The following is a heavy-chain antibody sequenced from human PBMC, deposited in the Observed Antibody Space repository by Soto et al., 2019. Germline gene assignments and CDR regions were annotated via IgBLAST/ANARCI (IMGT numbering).Heavy chain of an antibody. CDR2: INAGNGGT. D-gene: IGHD1-26*01. Sequence: ASVRVSCKASGYTFANYGMHWVRQAPGQRLEWMGWINAGNGGTKYSENFQGRVTITRDTSASTVYLGLSSLSSEDTASYSCARTGHSGSYDFWG. J-gene: IGHJ5*01. CDR3: ARTGHSGSYDF. V-gene: IGHV1-3*01. CDR1: GYTFANYG.